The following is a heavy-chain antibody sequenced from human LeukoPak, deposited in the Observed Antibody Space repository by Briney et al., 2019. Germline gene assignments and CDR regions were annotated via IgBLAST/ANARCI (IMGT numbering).Heavy chain of an antibody. D-gene: IGHD3-3*01. V-gene: IGHV4-4*02. CDR3: ARRVTDSGVVIMSWFDP. J-gene: IGHJ5*02. CDR2: IYHSGTS. Sequence: SETLSLTCAVSGGPVTSNWWSWVRQPPGKGLQWIGEIYHSGTSNYDPSLWGRVTISVDKSKNQISLKLSSVTAADTALYYCARRVTDSGVVIMSWFDPWGQGALVTVSS. CDR1: GGPVTSNW.